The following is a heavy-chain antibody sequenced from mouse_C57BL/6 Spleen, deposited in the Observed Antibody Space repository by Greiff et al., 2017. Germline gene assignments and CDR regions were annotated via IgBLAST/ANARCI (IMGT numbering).Heavy chain of an antibody. CDR2: IDPSDSYT. CDR1: GYTFTSYW. V-gene: IGHV1-50*01. D-gene: IGHD2-5*01. J-gene: IGHJ1*03. Sequence: QVQLQQPGAELVKPGASVKLSCKASGYTFTSYWMQWVKQRPGQGLEWIGEIDPSDSYTNYNQKFKGKATLTVDTSSSTAYMQLSSLTSEDSAVYYCARIHYSNYVGWYFDGWGTGTTVTVSS. CDR3: ARIHYSNYVGWYFDG.